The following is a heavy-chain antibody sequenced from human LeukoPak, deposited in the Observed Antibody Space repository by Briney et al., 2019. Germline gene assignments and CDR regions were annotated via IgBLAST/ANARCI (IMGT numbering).Heavy chain of an antibody. CDR3: ARALMVRGVVYFGY. Sequence: ASVKVSCKASGYTFTGYYMHWVRQAPGQGLEWMGWINPNSGGTNYAQKFQGRVTMTRDTSISTAYMELSRLRSDDTAVYYCARALMVRGVVYFGYWGQGTLVTVSS. J-gene: IGHJ4*02. CDR2: INPNSGGT. D-gene: IGHD3-10*01. CDR1: GYTFTGYY. V-gene: IGHV1-2*02.